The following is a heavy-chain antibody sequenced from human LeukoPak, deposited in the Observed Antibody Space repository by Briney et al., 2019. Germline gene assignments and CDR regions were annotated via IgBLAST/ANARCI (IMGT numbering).Heavy chain of an antibody. CDR2: IWYDGSNK. V-gene: IGHV3-33*01. D-gene: IGHD4/OR15-4a*01. Sequence: SGGSLRLSCGAPGFTFSSYGMHWVRQAPGKGLEWVAIIWYDGSNKYYADSVKGRFTISRDNSKNTLYLQMNSLRAEDTAVYYCARVAGYGGPLDYWGQGTLVTVSS. CDR1: GFTFSSYG. J-gene: IGHJ4*02. CDR3: ARVAGYGGPLDY.